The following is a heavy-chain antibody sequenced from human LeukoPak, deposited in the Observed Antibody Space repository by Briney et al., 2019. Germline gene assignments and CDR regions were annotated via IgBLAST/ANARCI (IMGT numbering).Heavy chain of an antibody. D-gene: IGHD1-1*01. CDR2: INPNSSGT. J-gene: IGHJ3*01. CDR1: EYTFMDYY. CDR3: ARRMGSKLTKYDAFDL. V-gene: IGHV1-2*02. Sequence: ASVKVSCKASEYTFMDYYIQWVRQAPGQGLEWMGWINPNSSGTTPSQKFQDRVTLTTDTSVSTAYMELTWLTSDDTAVYYCARRMGSKLTKYDAFDLWGQGTLVTVS.